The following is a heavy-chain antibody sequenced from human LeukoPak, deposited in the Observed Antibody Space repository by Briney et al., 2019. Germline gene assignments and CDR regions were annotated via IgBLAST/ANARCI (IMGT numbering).Heavy chain of an antibody. J-gene: IGHJ1*01. CDR3: ARVSGLGMNEYYQH. CDR2: IWYDGSNK. CDR1: GFTFSNYG. D-gene: IGHD3-10*01. Sequence: GGSLRLSCAASGFTFSNYGMHWVRQAPGKGLEWVAVIWYDGSNKYYADSVKGRFTISRDNSKNTLYLQMNTLRAEDTAVYYCARVSGLGMNEYYQHWGQGTLVTVAS. V-gene: IGHV3-33*01.